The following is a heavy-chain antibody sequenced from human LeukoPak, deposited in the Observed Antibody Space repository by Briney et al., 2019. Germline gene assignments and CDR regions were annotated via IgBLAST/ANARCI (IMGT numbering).Heavy chain of an antibody. CDR2: NGNT. Sequence: SETLSLTCDVSGYSISSGYYWGWIRQPPGKGLEWIGTNGNTYYNPSLNSRATISVDTSRNQFSLELSSVTAAGTAVFYCARARYNYGDSDYWGQGTLVTVSS. J-gene: IGHJ4*02. D-gene: IGHD5-18*01. V-gene: IGHV4-38-2*01. CDR1: GYSISSGYY. CDR3: ARARYNYGDSDY.